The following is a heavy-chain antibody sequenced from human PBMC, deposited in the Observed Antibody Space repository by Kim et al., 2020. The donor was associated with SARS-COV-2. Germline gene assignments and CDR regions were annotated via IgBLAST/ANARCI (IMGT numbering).Heavy chain of an antibody. Sequence: GGSLRLSCIASGFTITTYGMNWVRQAPGKGLEWVARIKSDGGEGGYLASVKGRFTISRDNAKNSLYLEMNSVRAEDAALYYCASAVAAWLGIDYWGQGTLVPVSS. D-gene: IGHD3-10*01. V-gene: IGHV3-7*01. CDR3: ASAVAAWLGIDY. CDR1: GFTITTYG. CDR2: IKSDGGEG. J-gene: IGHJ4*02.